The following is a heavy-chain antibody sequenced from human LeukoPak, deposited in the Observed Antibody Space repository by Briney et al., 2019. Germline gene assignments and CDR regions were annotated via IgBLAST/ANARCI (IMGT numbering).Heavy chain of an antibody. D-gene: IGHD6-13*01. CDR3: ARNGVAAAVEWFDP. J-gene: IGHJ5*02. V-gene: IGHV4-39*07. Sequence: PSETLSLTCTVSGGSISSGSYYWGWIRQPPGKGLEWIGSISYSGSTYYNPSLKSRVTISVDTSKNQFSLKLSSVTAADTAVYYCARNGVAAAVEWFDPWGQGTLVTVSS. CDR1: GGSISSGSYY. CDR2: ISYSGST.